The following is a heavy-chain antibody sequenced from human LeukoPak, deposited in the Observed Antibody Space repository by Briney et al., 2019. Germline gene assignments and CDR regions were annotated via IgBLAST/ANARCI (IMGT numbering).Heavy chain of an antibody. J-gene: IGHJ4*02. CDR2: IFPADSDT. CDR1: GYTFSTYW. V-gene: IGHV5-51*01. Sequence: GESLRISCKGSGYTFSTYWIGWVRQMPGKGLEWMGIIFPADSDTRYSLSFQGQVTISADKSISTAYLQWSSLAASDSAMYYCARLRSYDYLDYWGQGTLVTVSS. D-gene: IGHD3-3*01. CDR3: ARLRSYDYLDY.